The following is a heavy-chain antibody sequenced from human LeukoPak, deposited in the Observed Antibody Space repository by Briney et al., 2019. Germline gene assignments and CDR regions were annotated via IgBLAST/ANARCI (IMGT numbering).Heavy chain of an antibody. Sequence: GASVKVSCKASGYTFTGYYMHWVRQAPGQGLEWMGWINPNSGGTNYAQKFQGRVTMTADTSTTTAYMELRSLRSDDTAVYFCARGNSGHEFDYWGQGTLVTVSS. D-gene: IGHD5-12*01. V-gene: IGHV1-2*02. CDR3: ARGNSGHEFDY. CDR1: GYTFTGYY. CDR2: INPNSGGT. J-gene: IGHJ4*02.